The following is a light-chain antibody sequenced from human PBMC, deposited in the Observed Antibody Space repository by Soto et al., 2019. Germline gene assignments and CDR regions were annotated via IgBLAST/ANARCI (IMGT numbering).Light chain of an antibody. CDR2: DAS. Sequence: EIVLTQSPGTLSLSPGERATLSCGASQSVSFNYLAWYQQKVGLAPRLLIYDASWRATGTPDRFSGSGSGTDVTLTISRLEPEDVAVYVCQQYGSSPYTFGQGTNLEIK. CDR1: QSVSFNY. V-gene: IGKV3D-20*01. CDR3: QQYGSSPYT. J-gene: IGKJ2*01.